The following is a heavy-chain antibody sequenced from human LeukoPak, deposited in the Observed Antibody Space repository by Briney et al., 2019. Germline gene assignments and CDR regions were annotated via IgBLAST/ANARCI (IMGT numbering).Heavy chain of an antibody. D-gene: IGHD2-15*01. Sequence: SQTLSLTCAISGDTVSSNTATWNWIRQSPSRGLEWLGRTLYRTQWFHDFAVSVKSRISIYADTSKNHFYLHLRSVSPEDTAMYFCARVPVGGHSGDFFDHWGQGTLVTVSS. J-gene: IGHJ4*02. CDR3: ARVPVGGHSGDFFDH. V-gene: IGHV6-1*01. CDR1: GDTVSSNTAT. CDR2: TLYRTQWFH.